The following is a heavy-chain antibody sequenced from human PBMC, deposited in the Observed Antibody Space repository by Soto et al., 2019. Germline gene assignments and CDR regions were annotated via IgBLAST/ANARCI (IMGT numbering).Heavy chain of an antibody. Sequence: EVQLVESGGALVQPGRSLRLSCAASGFTFDDYAMHWVRQAPGKGPEWVSGISWNSASIGYADSVKGRFTISRDNAKQSLYLPMNSLKADDTAVYFCAKDFTTMVRMCDYWGQGTLVTVSS. V-gene: IGHV3-9*01. CDR1: GFTFDDYA. CDR2: ISWNSASI. D-gene: IGHD5-18*01. J-gene: IGHJ4*02. CDR3: AKDFTTMVRMCDY.